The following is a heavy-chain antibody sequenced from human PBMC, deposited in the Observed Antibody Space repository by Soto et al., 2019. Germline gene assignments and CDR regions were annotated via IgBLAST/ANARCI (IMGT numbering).Heavy chain of an antibody. CDR1: GFTFSDYA. CDR2: VSGSGGGT. J-gene: IGHJ5*02. V-gene: IGHV3-23*01. D-gene: IGHD4-17*01. Sequence: GGSLRLSCAASGFTFSDYAMTWVRQAPGKGLEWVSAVSGSGGGTFYADSVKGRFIISRDNSKNTLYLQMNNLRAEDTAVYYCAKDCQYSAFYGHNYFDPWGQGTLVTVSS. CDR3: AKDCQYSAFYGHNYFDP.